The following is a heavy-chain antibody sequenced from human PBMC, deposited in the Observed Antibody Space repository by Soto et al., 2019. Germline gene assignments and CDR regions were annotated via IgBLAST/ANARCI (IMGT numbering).Heavy chain of an antibody. V-gene: IGHV4-59*08. Sequence: PSETLSLTCTVSGGSISSYYWSWIRQPPGKGLEWIGYIYYSGSTNYNPSLKSRVTISVDTSKNQFSLKLSSVTAADTAVYYCARHRDFWSGQEIDYWGQGTLVTVSS. D-gene: IGHD3-3*01. CDR2: IYYSGST. CDR3: ARHRDFWSGQEIDY. CDR1: GGSISSYY. J-gene: IGHJ4*02.